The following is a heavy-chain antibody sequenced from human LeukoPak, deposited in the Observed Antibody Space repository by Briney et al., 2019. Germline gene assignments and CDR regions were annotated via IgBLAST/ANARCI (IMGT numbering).Heavy chain of an antibody. J-gene: IGHJ4*02. V-gene: IGHV5-51*01. CDR3: ARSSGWYQYSFDY. CDR1: GYSFTSHW. CDR2: IYAGDSDT. Sequence: GESLKISCKGSGYSFTSHWLGWVRQMPGKGLEWMGIIYAGDSDTRYSPSFQGQVTISADKSISTAYLQWSSLKASDTAMYYCARSSGWYQYSFDYWGQGTLVTVSS. D-gene: IGHD6-19*01.